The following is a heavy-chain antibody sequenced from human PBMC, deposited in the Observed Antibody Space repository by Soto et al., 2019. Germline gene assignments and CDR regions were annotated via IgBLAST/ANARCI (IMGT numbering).Heavy chain of an antibody. CDR3: ARHGPRVYYDNSDYYYYGMDV. Sequence: RGESLKISCQGSGYKFTSSWIDWVRQMPGKGLEWMGNIFPGDSDTRYSPSFQGQVTISADKSISTAYLQWSSLKASDTAMYYCARHGPRVYYDNSDYYYYGMDVWGQGTTVTVSS. CDR2: IFPGDSDT. V-gene: IGHV5-51*01. CDR1: GYKFTSSW. J-gene: IGHJ6*02. D-gene: IGHD3-22*01.